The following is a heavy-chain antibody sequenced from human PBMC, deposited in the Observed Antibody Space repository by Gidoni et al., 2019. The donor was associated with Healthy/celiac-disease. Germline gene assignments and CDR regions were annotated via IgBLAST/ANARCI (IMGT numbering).Heavy chain of an antibody. Sequence: QVQLQESGPGLVKPSQTLSLTCTVSGGSIISGGYYWSWIRQHPGKGLEWIGYIYYSGSTYYNPSLKSRVTISVDTSKNQFSLKLSSVTAADTAVYYCARDSPGGLRGWFDPWGQGTLVTVSS. CDR1: GGSIISGGYY. J-gene: IGHJ5*02. CDR2: IYYSGST. V-gene: IGHV4-31*03. D-gene: IGHD1-26*01. CDR3: ARDSPGGLRGWFDP.